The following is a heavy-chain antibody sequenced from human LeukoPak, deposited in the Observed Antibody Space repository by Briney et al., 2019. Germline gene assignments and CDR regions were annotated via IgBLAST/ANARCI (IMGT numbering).Heavy chain of an antibody. CDR2: IYYSGST. J-gene: IGHJ5*02. V-gene: IGHV4-59*01. CDR1: GGSISSYY. CDR3: ARDLTRGWFDP. Sequence: PSETLSLTCTVSGGSISSYYWSWIRQPPGKGLEWIGYIYYSGSTNYNPSLKSRGTISVDTSKNQFSLKLSSVTAADTAVYYCARDLTRGWFDPWGQGTLVTVSS.